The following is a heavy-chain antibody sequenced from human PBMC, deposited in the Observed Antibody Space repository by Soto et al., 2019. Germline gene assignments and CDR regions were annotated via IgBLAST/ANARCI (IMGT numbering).Heavy chain of an antibody. Sequence: GGPLRLSCEASGITYSSYWMSLVRQAPGKGLEWGANIRHDGSEKYYVDSVMGRFTISTDNTRKSVYLQMSSLRVEDTVVYFCPISGVFEPWGQGAQVTVSS. CDR3: PISGVFEP. V-gene: IGHV3-7*01. J-gene: IGHJ5*02. CDR2: IRHDGSEK. D-gene: IGHD1-26*01. CDR1: GITYSSYW.